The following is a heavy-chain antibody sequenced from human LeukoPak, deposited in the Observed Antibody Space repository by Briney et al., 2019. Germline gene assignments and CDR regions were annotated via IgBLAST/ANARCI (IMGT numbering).Heavy chain of an antibody. CDR2: MNPHSNNI. Sequence: ASVKVSCKTSGYIFTSFNINWVRQAPGQGLEWMGWMNPHSNNIGYAQKFQGRVIMTGDASISTAYMELSSLTSEDTAVYYCARGKSETVTNDYWGQGTLVIVSS. CDR3: ARGKSETVTNDY. CDR1: GYIFTSFN. D-gene: IGHD4-17*01. V-gene: IGHV1-8*01. J-gene: IGHJ4*02.